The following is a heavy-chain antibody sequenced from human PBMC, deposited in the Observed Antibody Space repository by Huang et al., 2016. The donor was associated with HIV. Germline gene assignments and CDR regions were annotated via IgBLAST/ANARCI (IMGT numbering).Heavy chain of an antibody. Sequence: EVQLVQSGAEVKKPGESLKISCKGSGFSFTNYWIGWVRQMPGKGLEWIGIIYPGDSETTDSPSFRGKVTISADKSSNTAYLQWNSLKASDSAMYYCARPLLGYSNGYYFDYWGQGTLVTVSS. CDR1: GFSFTNYW. J-gene: IGHJ4*02. V-gene: IGHV5-51*03. D-gene: IGHD5-18*01. CDR3: ARPLLGYSNGYYFDY. CDR2: IYPGDSET.